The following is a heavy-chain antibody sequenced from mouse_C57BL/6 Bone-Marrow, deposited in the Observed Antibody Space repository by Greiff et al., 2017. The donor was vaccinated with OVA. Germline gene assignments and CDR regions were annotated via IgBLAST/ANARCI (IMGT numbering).Heavy chain of an antibody. CDR3: ARGQPDY. J-gene: IGHJ2*01. CDR2: IYPGSGNT. V-gene: IGHV1-76*01. CDR1: GYTFTDYY. D-gene: IGHD6-1*01. Sequence: QVQLKESGAELVRPGASVKLSCKASGYTFTDYYINWVKQRPGQGLEWIARIYPGSGNTYYNEKFKGKATLTAEKSSSTAYMQLSSLTSEDSAVYFCARGQPDYWGQGTTLTVSS.